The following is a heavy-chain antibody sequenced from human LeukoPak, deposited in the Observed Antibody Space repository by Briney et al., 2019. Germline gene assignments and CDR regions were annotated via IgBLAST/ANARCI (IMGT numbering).Heavy chain of an antibody. Sequence: GGSLRLSCAASGFTVSSNYMTWVRQAPGQGLEWVSVIYFGGTTYYADSVKGRFTISRDNSKNTVYLQMNSLRVEDTAVYYCAREILGGFNPGAYWGQGTLVTVSS. CDR2: IYFGGTT. J-gene: IGHJ4*02. CDR1: GFTVSSNY. CDR3: AREILGGFNPGAY. V-gene: IGHV3-53*01. D-gene: IGHD1-14*01.